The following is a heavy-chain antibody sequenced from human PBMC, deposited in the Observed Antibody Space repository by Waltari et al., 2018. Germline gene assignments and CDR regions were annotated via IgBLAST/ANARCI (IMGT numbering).Heavy chain of an antibody. CDR1: GFTFSSYG. J-gene: IGHJ6*04. Sequence: QVQLVESGGGVVQPGRSLRLSCAASGFTFSSYGMHWVRQAPGKGLDWVAVIWYDGSNKYYADSVKGRFTISRDNSKNTLYLQMNSLRAEDTAMYYCAKGPQGGMDVWGKGTTVTVSS. V-gene: IGHV3-30*18. CDR2: IWYDGSNK. CDR3: AKGPQGGMDV.